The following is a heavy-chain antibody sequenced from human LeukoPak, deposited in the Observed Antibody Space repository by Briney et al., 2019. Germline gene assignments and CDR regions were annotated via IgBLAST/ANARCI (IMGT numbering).Heavy chain of an antibody. CDR2: IYSGGST. J-gene: IGHJ4*02. CDR3: GGYSSLDH. Sequence: PGGPLRLSCAASGFTVSSNYMSWVRQAPGKGLEWVSVIYSGGSTYYAASVKGRFTISRDNSKNTLYLQMDSLRVEDTAVYYCGGYSSLDHWGQGTLVTVSS. V-gene: IGHV3-53*01. D-gene: IGHD3-22*01. CDR1: GFTVSSNY.